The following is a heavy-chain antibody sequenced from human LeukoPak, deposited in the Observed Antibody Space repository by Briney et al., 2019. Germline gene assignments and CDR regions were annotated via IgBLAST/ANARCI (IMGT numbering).Heavy chain of an antibody. CDR1: GFTFSSYS. V-gene: IGHV3-48*01. Sequence: GGSLRLSCAASGFTFSSYSMNWVRQAPGKGLEWVSYISSSSSTLYYADSVKGRFTISRDNAKNSLYLQMNSLRAEDTAVYYCARDSVTRGAFDIWVQGTMVTVSS. J-gene: IGHJ3*02. CDR2: ISSSSSTL. CDR3: ARDSVTRGAFDI. D-gene: IGHD4-17*01.